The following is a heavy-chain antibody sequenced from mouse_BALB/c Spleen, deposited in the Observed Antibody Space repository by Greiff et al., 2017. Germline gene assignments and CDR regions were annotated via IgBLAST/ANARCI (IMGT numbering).Heavy chain of an antibody. D-gene: IGHD2-10*02. Sequence: VQLKESGGGLVKPGGSLKLSCAASGFTFSDYYMYWVRQTPEKRLEWVATISDGGSYTYYPDSVKGRFTISRDNAKNNLYLQMSSLKSEDTAMYYCARGLGYYYAMDYWGQGTSVTVSS. J-gene: IGHJ4*01. CDR2: ISDGGSYT. V-gene: IGHV5-4*02. CDR1: GFTFSDYY. CDR3: ARGLGYYYAMDY.